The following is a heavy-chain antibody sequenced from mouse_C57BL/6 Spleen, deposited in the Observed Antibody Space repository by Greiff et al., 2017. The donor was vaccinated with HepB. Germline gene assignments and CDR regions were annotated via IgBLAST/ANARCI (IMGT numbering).Heavy chain of an antibody. CDR3: ARNGYPPYAMDY. CDR2: ISSGSSTI. D-gene: IGHD2-2*01. V-gene: IGHV5-17*01. CDR1: GFTFSDYG. J-gene: IGHJ4*01. Sequence: EVKVVESGGGLVKPGGSLKLSCAASGFTFSDYGMHWVRQAPEKGLEWVAYISSGSSTIYYADTVKGRFTISRDNAKNTLFLQMTSLRSEDTAMYYCARNGYPPYAMDYWGQGTSVTVSS.